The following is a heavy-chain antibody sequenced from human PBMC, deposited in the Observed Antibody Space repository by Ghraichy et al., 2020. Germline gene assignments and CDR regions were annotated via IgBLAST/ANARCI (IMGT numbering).Heavy chain of an antibody. V-gene: IGHV1-46*03. D-gene: IGHD3-22*01. CDR1: GYTFTNYF. CDR3: ARELSYYDSSKDDAFDI. CDR2: INPSDGGA. J-gene: IGHJ3*02. Sequence: ASVKVSCKASGYTFTNYFIHWVRQAPGQGLEWMGVINPSDGGAGYTQKFQGTVTMTRDTSTSTVYMELSSLRSEDTAVYYCARELSYYDSSKDDAFDIWGQGKMVNVSP.